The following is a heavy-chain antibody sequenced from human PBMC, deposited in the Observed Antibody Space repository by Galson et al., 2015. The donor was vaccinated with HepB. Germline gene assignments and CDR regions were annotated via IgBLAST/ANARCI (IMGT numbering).Heavy chain of an antibody. CDR1: GLSFSTFG. Sequence: SLRLSCAASGLSFSTFGMNWVRQAPGKGLEWVSAISGSGDSTYYADSVKGRFTISRDNSKNTLYLQMNSLRAEDTAVYYCAKVPIYSSGWYFSDSWGQGTLVTVSA. CDR2: ISGSGDST. J-gene: IGHJ4*02. D-gene: IGHD6-19*01. CDR3: AKVPIYSSGWYFSDS. V-gene: IGHV3-23*01.